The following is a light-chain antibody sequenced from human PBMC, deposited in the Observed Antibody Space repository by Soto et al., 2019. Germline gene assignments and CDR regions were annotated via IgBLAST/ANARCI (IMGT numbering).Light chain of an antibody. J-gene: IGKJ4*01. CDR3: QQYSIYPIT. Sequence: DIQLTQSPSTLSASVGDRVTITCRASQDIYNWLAWYQQKPGRAPRLLIYKTVGLESGAPSRFSGSGSGTEYTLTISSLQPDDFATYYCQQYSIYPITFGGGTKLDIK. CDR1: QDIYNW. V-gene: IGKV1-5*03. CDR2: KTV.